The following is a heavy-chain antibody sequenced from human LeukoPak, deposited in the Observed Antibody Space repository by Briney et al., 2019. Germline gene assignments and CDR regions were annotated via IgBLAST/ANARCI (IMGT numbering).Heavy chain of an antibody. D-gene: IGHD3-22*01. V-gene: IGHV2-70*11. Sequence: SGPALVKPTQTLTLTCTFSGFSLSTSGMCVSWIRQPPGKALEWLARIDWDDDKYYSTSLKTRLTISKDTSKNQVVLTMTNMDPVDTATYYCARNPKNYYDSSGYYQGGLDAFDIWGQGTMVTVSS. CDR3: ARNPKNYYDSSGYYQGGLDAFDI. J-gene: IGHJ3*02. CDR1: GFSLSTSGMC. CDR2: IDWDDDK.